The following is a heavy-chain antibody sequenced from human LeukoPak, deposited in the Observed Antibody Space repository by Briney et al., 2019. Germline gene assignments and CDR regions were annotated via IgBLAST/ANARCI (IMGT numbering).Heavy chain of an antibody. CDR2: IIPIFGTA. CDR1: GGTFSSYA. J-gene: IGHJ4*02. D-gene: IGHD4-17*01. CDR3: ARLMTTVTTGDY. V-gene: IGHV1-69*01. Sequence: SVKVSCKASGGTFSSYAISWVRQAPGQGLEWMGGIIPIFGTANYAQKFQGRVTITADESTSTAYMELSSLRSEDTAVYYCARLMTTVTTGDYWGQGTLVTVSS.